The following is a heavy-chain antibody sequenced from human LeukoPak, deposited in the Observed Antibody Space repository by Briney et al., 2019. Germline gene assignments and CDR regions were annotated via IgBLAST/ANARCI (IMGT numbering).Heavy chain of an antibody. Sequence: PGGSLRLSCAASGFTFSSYAMSWVRQAPGKGLEWVSAISGSGGSTYYADFVKGRFTISRDNSKNTLYLQMNSLRAEDTAVYYCAKSSHFWSGYLDYWGQGTLVTVSS. D-gene: IGHD3-3*02. J-gene: IGHJ4*02. CDR1: GFTFSSYA. V-gene: IGHV3-23*01. CDR2: ISGSGGST. CDR3: AKSSHFWSGYLDY.